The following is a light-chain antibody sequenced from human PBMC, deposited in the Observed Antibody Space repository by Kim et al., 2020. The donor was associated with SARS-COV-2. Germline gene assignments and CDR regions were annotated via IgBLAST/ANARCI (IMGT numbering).Light chain of an antibody. CDR2: GAS. J-gene: IGKJ2*01. CDR1: QSVRRK. V-gene: IGKV3-15*01. CDR3: QQYDSWPPDT. Sequence: VSPGERAPPSCRASQSVRRKLAWYQQKPRQAPRRLIYGASTRATGSPVRFSGSGSGTEFTLTISSLQSEDFAVYYCQQYDSWPPDTFGQGTKLEIK.